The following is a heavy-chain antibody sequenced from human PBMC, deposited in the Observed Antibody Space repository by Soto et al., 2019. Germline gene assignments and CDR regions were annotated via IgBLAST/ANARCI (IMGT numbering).Heavy chain of an antibody. J-gene: IGHJ4*02. CDR1: GGTFTSYA. CDR3: AREGPLRTAPFDY. Sequence: SVKVSCKASGGTFTSYAISWVRQAPGQGLEWMGGIIPIFGTANYAQKFQGRVTITADESTSTAYMELSSLRSEDTAVYYCAREGPLRTAPFDYWGQGTLVTVSS. CDR2: IIPIFGTA. D-gene: IGHD4-17*01. V-gene: IGHV1-69*13.